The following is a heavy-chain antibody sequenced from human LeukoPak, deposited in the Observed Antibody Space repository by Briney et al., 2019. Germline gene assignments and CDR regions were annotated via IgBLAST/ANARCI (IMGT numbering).Heavy chain of an antibody. D-gene: IGHD5-24*01. Sequence: SETLSLTCTVSGGSISSSNYYWGWIRQPAGKGLEWIGRIYTSGSTNYNPSLKSRVTMSVDTSKNQFSLKLSSVTAADTAVYYCARAWGDGYNLDYFDYWGQGTLVTVSS. V-gene: IGHV4-61*02. CDR2: IYTSGST. CDR1: GGSISSSNYY. CDR3: ARAWGDGYNLDYFDY. J-gene: IGHJ4*02.